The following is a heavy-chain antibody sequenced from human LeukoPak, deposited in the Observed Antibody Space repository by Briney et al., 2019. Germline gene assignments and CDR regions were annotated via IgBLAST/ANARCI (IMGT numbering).Heavy chain of an antibody. CDR2: ISNSDDST. CDR1: GFAFSSYA. Sequence: GRSLRLSCAASGFAFSSYAMSWVRQPPGKGLEWVSTISNSDDSTYYADSVKGRFTISRENTENPLYLQMNSLRAEDTAVYYCAKATGYLLWGQGTLVTVSS. J-gene: IGHJ4*02. V-gene: IGHV3-23*01. D-gene: IGHD1-14*01. CDR3: AKATGYLL.